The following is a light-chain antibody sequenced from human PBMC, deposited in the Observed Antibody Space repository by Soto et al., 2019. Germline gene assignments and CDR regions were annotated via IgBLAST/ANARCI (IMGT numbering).Light chain of an antibody. CDR2: GAS. V-gene: IGKV3D-15*01. CDR1: QSVDSN. J-gene: IGKJ4*01. Sequence: EIVMTQSPATLSVSPGDGATLSCRASQSVDSNLAWYQQKPGQTPRLLMYGASTRPTGIPARFSGSGSGTEFTLTISSLEPADFAVYYCQQRSNWPLTFGGGTKVDI. CDR3: QQRSNWPLT.